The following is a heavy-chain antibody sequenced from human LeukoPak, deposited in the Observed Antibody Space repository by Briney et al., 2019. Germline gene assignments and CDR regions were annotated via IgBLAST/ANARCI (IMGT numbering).Heavy chain of an antibody. J-gene: IGHJ4*02. CDR3: AKDVGMIGYCSGGSCYAIDY. V-gene: IGHV3-30*18. CDR2: TSYVGSNK. CDR1: GFTFSSYG. Sequence: PGGSLRLSCAASGFTFSSYGMHWVRQAPGKGLEWVAVTSYVGSNKFYADSVKGRFTISRDNSKNTLYLQMNSLRAEDTAVYYCAKDVGMIGYCSGGSCYAIDYWGQGTLVTVST. D-gene: IGHD2-15*01.